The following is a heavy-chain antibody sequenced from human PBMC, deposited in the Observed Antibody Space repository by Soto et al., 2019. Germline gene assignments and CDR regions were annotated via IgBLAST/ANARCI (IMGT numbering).Heavy chain of an antibody. D-gene: IGHD2-15*01. CDR2: IYYSGRT. CDR3: EKNRGDITNEYAFDI. Sequence: QVQLQESGPGLVKPSDTLSLTCAISGYSISSSNWWGWVRQPPGKGLGWIGYIYYSGRTYYNPSLKSRVNMSVDTSKNPFSLQLSSVTAVDTAVYYWEKNRGDITNEYAFDIWGQGTMVTVSS. V-gene: IGHV4-28*01. CDR1: GYSISSSNW. J-gene: IGHJ3*02.